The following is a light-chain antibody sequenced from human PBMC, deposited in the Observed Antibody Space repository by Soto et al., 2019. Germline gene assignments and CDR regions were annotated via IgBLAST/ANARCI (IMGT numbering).Light chain of an antibody. V-gene: IGKV2-28*01. CDR2: LGS. J-gene: IGKJ1*01. CDR3: MQAIQTPRT. Sequence: DIVMTQSPLSLPVTPGEPASISCRSSQSLLHSNGNNYLEWYLQKPGQSPQLLIYLGSSRASGVPDRFSGSGSGTDFTLKIRRVEAEDVGVYYCMQAIQTPRTCGQGTKVEIK. CDR1: QSLLHSNGNNY.